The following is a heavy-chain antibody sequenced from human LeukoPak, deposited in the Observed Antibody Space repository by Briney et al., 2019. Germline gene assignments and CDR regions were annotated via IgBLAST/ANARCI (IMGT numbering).Heavy chain of an antibody. J-gene: IGHJ6*04. V-gene: IGHV4-34*01. CDR3: ARAGKSSSRSGYYYYGMDV. CDR2: INHSGST. D-gene: IGHD6-13*01. Sequence: SETLSLTCAVYGGSFSGYYWSWIRQPPGKGLEWIGEINHSGSTNYNPSLKSRVTVSVDTSKNQFSLKLSSVTAADTAVYYRARAGKSSSRSGYYYYGMDVWGKGTTVTVSS. CDR1: GGSFSGYY.